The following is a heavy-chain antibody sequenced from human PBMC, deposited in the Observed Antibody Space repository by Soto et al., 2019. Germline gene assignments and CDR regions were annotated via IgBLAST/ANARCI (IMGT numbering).Heavy chain of an antibody. CDR1: GFTFSTYS. D-gene: IGHD5-12*01. CDR3: AREFTAWLLPSGLDV. Sequence: GWSLRLSCVGSGFTFSTYSINWVRQAPGKGLEWVSSISSRSDIYYADSVKGRFTISRDNAKNSVSLQMNSLRAEDTAVYYCAREFTAWLLPSGLDVSGRGTPGNVAS. CDR2: ISSRSDI. J-gene: IGHJ6*01. V-gene: IGHV3-21*01.